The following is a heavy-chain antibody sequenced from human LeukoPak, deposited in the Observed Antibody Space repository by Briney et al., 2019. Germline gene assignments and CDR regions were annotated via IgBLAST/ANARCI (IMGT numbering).Heavy chain of an antibody. J-gene: IGHJ4*02. Sequence: PGGSLRLSSAASGFTFSSYAMHWVRQAPGKGLEWVAVISYDGSNKYYADSVKGRFTISRDNSKNTLYLQMNSLRAEHTAVYYCARVSDYDILTGYSLGYWGQGTLVTVSS. CDR2: ISYDGSNK. V-gene: IGHV3-30*04. CDR3: ARVSDYDILTGYSLGY. D-gene: IGHD3-9*01. CDR1: GFTFSSYA.